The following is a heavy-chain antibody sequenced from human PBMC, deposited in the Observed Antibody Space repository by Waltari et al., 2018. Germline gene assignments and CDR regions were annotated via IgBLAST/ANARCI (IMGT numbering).Heavy chain of an antibody. CDR3: ARGYSSGWYKFDY. Sequence: QVQLQESGPGLVKPSETLSLTCTVSGGSISSYYWSWIRQPPGKGLEWIGNIYYSGRTNYNPALKSRVTISVDTSKNQFSLKLSSVTAADTAVYYCARGYSSGWYKFDYWGQGTLVTVSS. J-gene: IGHJ4*02. CDR2: IYYSGRT. D-gene: IGHD6-19*01. CDR1: GGSISSYY. V-gene: IGHV4-59*01.